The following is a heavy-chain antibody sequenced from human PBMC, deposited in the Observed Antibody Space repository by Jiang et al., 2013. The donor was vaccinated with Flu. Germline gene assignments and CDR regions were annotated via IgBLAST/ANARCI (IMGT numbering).Heavy chain of an antibody. J-gene: IGHJ6*03. Sequence: WVRQAPGQGLEWMGGIIPIFGTANYAQKFQGRVTITADESTSTAYMELSSLRSEDTAVYYCARGGDDYLSYYYYYMDVWGKGTTVTVSS. CDR3: ARGGDDYLSYYYYYMDV. V-gene: IGHV1-69*01. CDR2: IIPIFGTA. D-gene: IGHD3-16*01.